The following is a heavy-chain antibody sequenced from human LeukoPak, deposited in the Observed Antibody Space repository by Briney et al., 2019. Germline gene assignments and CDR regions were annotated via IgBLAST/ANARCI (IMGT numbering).Heavy chain of an antibody. CDR3: ARAPSYNNVP. V-gene: IGHV4-34*01. J-gene: IGHJ5*02. CDR1: GGSFRGYY. Sequence: SETLSLTCAVYGGSFRGYYWSWIRQPPGKGLEWIGEINHSGSTNYNPSLKSRVTISVDTSKNQFSLKLSSVTAADTAVYYCARAPSYNNVPWGQGTLVTVSS. CDR2: INHSGST. D-gene: IGHD3-10*01.